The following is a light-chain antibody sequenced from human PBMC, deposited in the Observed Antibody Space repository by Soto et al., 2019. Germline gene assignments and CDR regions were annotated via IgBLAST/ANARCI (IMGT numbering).Light chain of an antibody. CDR1: SSDVGGYNS. V-gene: IGLV2-8*01. J-gene: IGLJ3*02. CDR2: EVN. CDR3: SSSAGSNNVL. Sequence: QSALTQPPSASGSPGQSVTISCTGTSSDVGGYNSVSWYPQHPGKAPKAMIFEVNQRPSGVPDRVSGSKSGNTASLTVSDLQAEDEADYYCSSSAGSNNVLFGGGTTLTVL.